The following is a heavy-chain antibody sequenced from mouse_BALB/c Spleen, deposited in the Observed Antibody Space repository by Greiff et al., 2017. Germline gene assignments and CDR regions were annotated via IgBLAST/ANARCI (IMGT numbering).Heavy chain of an antibody. J-gene: IGHJ4*01. D-gene: IGHD6-1*01. CDR1: GYTFTSYT. CDR3: AREGIAPGYAMDY. V-gene: IGHV1-4*02. CDR2: INPSSGYT. Sequence: QVQLQQSAAELARPGASVKMSCKASGYTFTSYTMHWVKQRPGQGLEWIGYINPSSGYTEYNQKFKDKTTLTADKSSSTAYMQLSSLTSEDSAVYYCAREGIAPGYAMDYWGQGTAVTVSS.